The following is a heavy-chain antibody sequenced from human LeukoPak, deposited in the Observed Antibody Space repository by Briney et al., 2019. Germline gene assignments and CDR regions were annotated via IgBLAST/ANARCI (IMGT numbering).Heavy chain of an antibody. J-gene: IGHJ3*02. CDR2: IASDGSHT. D-gene: IGHD3-10*01. CDR1: AFTFTNYV. V-gene: IGHV3-30-3*01. CDR3: ARERQATIVHSGDFDI. Sequence: GGSLRLSCAASAFTFTNYVMHWVRQAPCKGLEWLAVIASDGSHTFYVESVKGRFTISRDNSKKTLYLQMNSLRAEDTAVYFCARERQATIVHSGDFDIWGQGTMVTVSS.